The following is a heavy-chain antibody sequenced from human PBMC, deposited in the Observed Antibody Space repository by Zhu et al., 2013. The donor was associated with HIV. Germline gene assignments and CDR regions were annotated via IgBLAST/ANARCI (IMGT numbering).Heavy chain of an antibody. CDR3: ARSYYDSHPQVSHYYFDY. CDR2: INPNSGGT. V-gene: IGHV1-2*02. D-gene: IGHD3-22*01. J-gene: IGHJ4*02. Sequence: QVQLVQSGAEVKKPGASVKVSCKASGYTFTGYYMHWVRQAPGQGLEWMGWINPNSGGTNYAQKFQGRVTMTRDTSISTAYMELSRLRSDDTAVYYCARSYYDSHPQVSHYYFDYWGQGTLVTVSS. CDR1: GYTFTGYY.